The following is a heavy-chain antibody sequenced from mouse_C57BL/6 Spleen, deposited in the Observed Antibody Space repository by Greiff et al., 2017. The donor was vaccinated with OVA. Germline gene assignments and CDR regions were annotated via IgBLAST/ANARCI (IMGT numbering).Heavy chain of an antibody. Sequence: EVQGVESGGDLVKPGGSLKLSCAASGFTFSSYGMSWVRQTPDKRLEWVATISSGGSYTYYPDSVKGRFTISRDNAKNTLYLQMSSLKSEDTAMYYCARHAGSYYLDYWGKGTTLTVSS. CDR1: GFTFSSYG. J-gene: IGHJ2*01. CDR3: ARHAGSYYLDY. CDR2: ISSGGSYT. V-gene: IGHV5-6*01.